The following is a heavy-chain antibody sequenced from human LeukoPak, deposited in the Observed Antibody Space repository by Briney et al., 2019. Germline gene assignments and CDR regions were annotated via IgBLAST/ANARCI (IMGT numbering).Heavy chain of an antibody. J-gene: IGHJ4*02. D-gene: IGHD4-11*01. CDR3: ARGPPAATVTVFDY. Sequence: GASVKVSCKAYGYTFMSQGISWVRQAPGQGLEWMGWINPNSGGTNYAQKFQGRVTMTRDTSRRTAYLELSRLRPDDTAVYYCARGPPAATVTVFDYWGQGTLVTDCS. V-gene: IGHV1-2*02. CDR1: GYTFMSQG. CDR2: INPNSGGT.